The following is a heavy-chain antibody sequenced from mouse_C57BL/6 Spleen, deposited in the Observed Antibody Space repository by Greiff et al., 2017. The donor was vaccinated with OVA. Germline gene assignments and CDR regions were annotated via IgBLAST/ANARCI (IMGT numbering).Heavy chain of an antibody. V-gene: IGHV5-6*01. D-gene: IGHD1-1*01. J-gene: IGHJ2*01. CDR1: GFTFSSYG. Sequence: VQLKESGGDLVKPGGSLKLSCAASGFTFSSYGMSWVRQTPDKRLEWVATISSGGSYTYYPDSVKGRFTISRDNAKNTLYLQMSSLKSEDTAMYYCARHDTTVVFDYWGQGTTLTVSS. CDR2: ISSGGSYT. CDR3: ARHDTTVVFDY.